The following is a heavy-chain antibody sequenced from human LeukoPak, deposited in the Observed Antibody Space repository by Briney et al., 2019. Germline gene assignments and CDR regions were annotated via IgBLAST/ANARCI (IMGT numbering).Heavy chain of an antibody. CDR1: GYTFTSFY. J-gene: IGHJ4*02. Sequence: GASVKVSCKASGYTFTSFYMHWVRQAPGQGREWMGIINPSVGSTSYAQKFQGRVTITRDMSTSTVYMELSSLRSEDTAVYYCAREAFGIVGATPNYWGQGTLVTVSS. CDR2: INPSVGST. V-gene: IGHV1-46*01. D-gene: IGHD1-26*01. CDR3: AREAFGIVGATPNY.